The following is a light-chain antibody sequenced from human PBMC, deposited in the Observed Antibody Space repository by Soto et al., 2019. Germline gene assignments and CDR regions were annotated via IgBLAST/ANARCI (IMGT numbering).Light chain of an antibody. Sequence: DIQMTQSPSTLSASVGDRVTITCRASQSIGDWVAWYQQRPGKAPSLFIYDASVSASGIPTRFSGSGSGTEFTLTITGLQPDDFATYYCQQYNSYSLPTFGQGTKVEI. CDR1: QSIGDW. V-gene: IGKV1-5*01. J-gene: IGKJ2*01. CDR3: QQYNSYSLPT. CDR2: DAS.